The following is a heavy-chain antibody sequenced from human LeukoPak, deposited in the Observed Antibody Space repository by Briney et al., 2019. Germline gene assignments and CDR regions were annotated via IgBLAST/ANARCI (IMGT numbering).Heavy chain of an antibody. Sequence: GGSLRLSCAASGFTFSSYAMSWVRQAPGKGLEWVSSIGGSGGSTYYADSVKGRFTVSRDNSNNTLYLQMSSLRADDTAVYFCAKRPRDTSGYYLGAFDGWGQGTTVTVSS. CDR3: AKRPRDTSGYYLGAFDG. V-gene: IGHV3-23*01. CDR2: IGGSGGST. J-gene: IGHJ3*01. D-gene: IGHD3-22*01. CDR1: GFTFSSYA.